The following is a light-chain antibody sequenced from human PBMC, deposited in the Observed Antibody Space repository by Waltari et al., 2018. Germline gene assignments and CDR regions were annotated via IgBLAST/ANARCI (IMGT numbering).Light chain of an antibody. J-gene: IGLJ3*02. CDR1: SSDIGSYNL. CDR3: CSYAGSYTWV. V-gene: IGLV2-23*02. Sequence: QSALTQPASVSGSPGQSITISCTGASSDIGSYNLVSWYQQHPGKAPKLMVYDVFYRPSGVSNRLSAAKSGNTASLTISGLQAEDEADYYCCSYAGSYTWVFGGGTKLTVL. CDR2: DVF.